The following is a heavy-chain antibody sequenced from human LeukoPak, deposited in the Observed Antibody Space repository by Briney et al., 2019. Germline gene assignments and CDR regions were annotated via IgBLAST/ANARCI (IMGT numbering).Heavy chain of an antibody. J-gene: IGHJ6*02. CDR2: INHSGST. D-gene: IGHD1-26*01. CDR3: ARGRSFSGYYSYYGMGV. V-gene: IGHV4-34*01. CDR1: GGSFSGYY. Sequence: PSETLSLTCAVYGGSFSGYYWSWIRQPPGKGLEWIGEINHSGSTNYNPSLKSRVTISVDTSKNQFSLKLSSVTAADTAVYYCARGRSFSGYYSYYGMGVWGQGTTVTVSS.